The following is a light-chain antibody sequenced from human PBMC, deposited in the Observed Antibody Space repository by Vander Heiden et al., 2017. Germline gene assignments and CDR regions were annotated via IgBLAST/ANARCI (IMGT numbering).Light chain of an antibody. CDR3: QQSYSTPYT. CDR2: PAS. CDR1: ESISSY. V-gene: IGKV1-39*01. J-gene: IGKJ2*01. Sequence: DVQLTQSPSSLSASVGDRVTITCRASESISSYLNWYQQTPGKAPKLLIYPASSLQSGVPSRFSGSGSGTDFTLTISSLQPEDFATYYCQQSYSTPYTFGQGTKLEIK.